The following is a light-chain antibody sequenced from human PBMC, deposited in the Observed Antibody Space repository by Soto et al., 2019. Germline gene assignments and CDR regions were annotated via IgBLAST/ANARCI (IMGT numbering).Light chain of an antibody. Sequence: QSALTQPASVSGSPGQSITISCTGTSSDVGGYNYVSWYQQYPGKAPKLMIYEVSNRPSGVSNRFSGSKSGNTASLTISGLQAVDEADYYCRSYTSSITLVFGGGTKLTVL. J-gene: IGLJ2*01. CDR3: RSYTSSITLV. CDR2: EVS. V-gene: IGLV2-14*01. CDR1: SSDVGGYNY.